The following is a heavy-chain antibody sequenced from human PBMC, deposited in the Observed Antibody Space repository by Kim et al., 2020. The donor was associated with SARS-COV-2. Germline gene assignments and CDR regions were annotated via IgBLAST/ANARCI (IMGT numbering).Heavy chain of an antibody. CDR1: GFTFSSYG. V-gene: IGHV3-33*01. D-gene: IGHD1-26*01. CDR3: ARGGSGSLRHYFDY. Sequence: GGSLRLSCAASGFTFSSYGMHWVRQAPGKGLEWVAVIWYDGSNKYYADSVKGRFTISRDNSKNTLYLQMNRLRAEDTAVYYCARGGSGSLRHYFDYWGQGTLVTVSS. CDR2: IWYDGSNK. J-gene: IGHJ4*02.